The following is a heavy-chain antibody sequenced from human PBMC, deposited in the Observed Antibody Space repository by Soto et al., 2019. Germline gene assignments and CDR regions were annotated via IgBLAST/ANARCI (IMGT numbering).Heavy chain of an antibody. CDR1: GFTFSDYY. D-gene: IGHD3-22*01. CDR3: GRDAGSGDDNCGSYYAFDY. CDR2: FSNSGSTI. V-gene: IGHV3-11*01. J-gene: IGHJ4*02. Sequence: QVQLVESGGGLVKPGGSLRLSCAASGFTFSDYYMSWIRQAPGKGLEWVAYFSNSGSTIYYADAVKGRFTISRDNAKNSLYLQMNSLRAEDTSVYYCGRDAGSGDDNCGSYYAFDYWGQVTLVTVSS.